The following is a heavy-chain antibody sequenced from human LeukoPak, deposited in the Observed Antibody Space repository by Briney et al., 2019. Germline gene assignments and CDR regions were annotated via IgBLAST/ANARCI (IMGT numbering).Heavy chain of an antibody. V-gene: IGHV1-18*01. J-gene: IGHJ6*03. CDR1: GYTFTSYG. CDR2: ISAYNGNT. CDR3: ARALSPRYCSGGSCYPGLDYYYYMDV. Sequence: ASVKVSCKASGYTFTSYGISWVRQAPGQGLEWMGWISAYNGNTNYAQKLQGRDTMTTDTSTSTAYMELRSLRSDDTAVYYCARALSPRYCSGGSCYPGLDYYYYMDVWGKGTTVTVSS. D-gene: IGHD2-15*01.